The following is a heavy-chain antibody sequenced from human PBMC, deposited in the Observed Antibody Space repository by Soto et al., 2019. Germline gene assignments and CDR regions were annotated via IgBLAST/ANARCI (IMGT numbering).Heavy chain of an antibody. Sequence: QVQLQQWGAGLLKPSETLSLTCAVYGGSFSGYYWSWIRQPPGKGLEWIGEINHSGSTNYNPSLKSRVTISVDTSKNQFSLKLSSLTAADSAVYYCARGGIAARPQTDLDYWGQGTLVTVSS. CDR2: INHSGST. J-gene: IGHJ4*02. V-gene: IGHV4-34*01. D-gene: IGHD6-6*01. CDR1: GGSFSGYY. CDR3: ARGGIAARPQTDLDY.